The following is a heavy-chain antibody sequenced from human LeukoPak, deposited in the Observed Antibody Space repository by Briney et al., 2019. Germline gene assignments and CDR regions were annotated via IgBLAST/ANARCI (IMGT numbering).Heavy chain of an antibody. J-gene: IGHJ6*02. CDR3: TRDRRTDYYYYGMDV. CDR1: GGSISSYY. Sequence: SETLSLTCTVSGGSISSYYWSWIRQPPGKGLEWIGYIYDSGITYYNPSLKSRVTISVDTSRNQFSLNLSSVTAADTAVYYCTRDRRTDYYYYGMDVWGQGTTVSVSS. CDR2: IYDSGIT. V-gene: IGHV4-59*12.